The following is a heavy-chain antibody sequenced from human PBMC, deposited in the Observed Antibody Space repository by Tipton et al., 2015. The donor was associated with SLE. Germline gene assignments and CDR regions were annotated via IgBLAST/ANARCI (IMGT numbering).Heavy chain of an antibody. CDR3: AIGGLDAFDI. J-gene: IGHJ3*02. CDR1: DGSISSYF. V-gene: IGHV4-59*01. CDR2: IYYSGST. Sequence: TLSLTCTISDGSISSYFWSWIRQPPGKGLEWIGYIYYSGSTNYNPSLKSRVTISVDTSKYQFSLKLSSVTAADTAVYYCAIGGLDAFDIWGQGTMVTVSS. D-gene: IGHD3-10*01.